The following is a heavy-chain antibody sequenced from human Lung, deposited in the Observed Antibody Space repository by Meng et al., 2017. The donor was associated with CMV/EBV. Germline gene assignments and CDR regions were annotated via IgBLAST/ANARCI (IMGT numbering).Heavy chain of an antibody. J-gene: IGHJ6*01. CDR3: ARDKAYDFWSGHYYYGMDV. CDR1: GFTFSDYY. Sequence: GGSLRLSCAASGFTFSDYYMSWIRQAPGKGLEWVSYISSSGSTIYYADSVKGRFTISRDNAKNSLYLQMNSLRAEDTAVYYCARDKAYDFWSGHYYYGMDVWXQGHXVTVDS. D-gene: IGHD3-3*01. CDR2: ISSSGSTI. V-gene: IGHV3-11*01.